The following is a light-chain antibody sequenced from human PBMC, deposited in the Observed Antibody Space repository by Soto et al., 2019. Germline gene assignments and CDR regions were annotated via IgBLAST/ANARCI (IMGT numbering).Light chain of an antibody. J-gene: IGKJ2*01. CDR2: GVS. CDR3: QQYSTLPHT. Sequence: ENVLTQSPGTLSLSPGERATLSCRATQSVTSRYFAWYQQKPGQAPRLLIYGVSSRATDIPDRFSCSGSGTYFTLTISRLEPEDFVVYYCQQYSTLPHTFGQGTKLEVK. CDR1: QSVTSRY. V-gene: IGKV3-20*01.